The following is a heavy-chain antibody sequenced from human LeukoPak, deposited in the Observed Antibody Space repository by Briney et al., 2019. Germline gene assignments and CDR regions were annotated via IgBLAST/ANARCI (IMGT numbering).Heavy chain of an antibody. CDR2: ISRGGGST. Sequence: GGSLRLSCAASGFTFSSYALSWVRQAPGKGLEWVSAISRGGGSTYYADSVKGRFTISRDGSKNTLYLQMSSLRAEDTAIYYCAKNLYFDSSGYHVPPRSMAVWAKGPRSPSP. D-gene: IGHD3-22*01. CDR3: AKNLYFDSSGYHVPPRSMAV. CDR1: GFTFSSYA. J-gene: IGHJ6*03. V-gene: IGHV3-23*01.